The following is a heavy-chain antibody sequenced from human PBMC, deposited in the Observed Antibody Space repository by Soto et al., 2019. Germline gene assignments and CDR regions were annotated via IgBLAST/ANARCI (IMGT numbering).Heavy chain of an antibody. J-gene: IGHJ4*02. CDR1: GFTFSTYA. CDR3: ARMYSSSCDY. CDR2: ITGSGDRT. V-gene: IGHV3-23*01. Sequence: EVQLLESGGDLVQPGGSLRLSCAASGFTFSTYAMRWVRQAPGKGLEWVSSITGSGDRTYYADSVKGRFTIPRDNSRSTLHLQMNSRRAEDTAVYYCARMYSSSCDYWGQGTLVTVSS. D-gene: IGHD6-13*01.